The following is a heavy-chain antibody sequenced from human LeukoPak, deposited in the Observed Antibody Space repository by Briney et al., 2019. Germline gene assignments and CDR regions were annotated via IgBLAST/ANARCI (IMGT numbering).Heavy chain of an antibody. J-gene: IGHJ6*02. CDR1: GYTFTSYA. CDR2: ISAYNGNT. Sequence: ASVKVSCKASGYTFTSYAINWVRQAPGQGLEWMGWISAYNGNTNYAQKLQGRVTMTTDTSTSTAYMELRSLRSDDTAVYYCARVSAAAGRHYYYGMDVWGQGTPVTVSS. D-gene: IGHD6-13*01. V-gene: IGHV1-18*01. CDR3: ARVSAAAGRHYYYGMDV.